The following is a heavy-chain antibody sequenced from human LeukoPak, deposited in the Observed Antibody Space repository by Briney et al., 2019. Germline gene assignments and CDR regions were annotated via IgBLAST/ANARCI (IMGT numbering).Heavy chain of an antibody. CDR3: ARDGGYCSGGRCYSTY. CDR2: IKQDGSEH. V-gene: IGHV3-7*01. J-gene: IGHJ4*02. Sequence: TGGSLRLSCAASGFTLSSYWMTWVRQAPGKGLEWVASIKQDGSEHYYVDSVKGRFTIYRDNAKNSLYLQMNSLRAEDTAVYYCARDGGYCSGGRCYSTYWGQGALVTVSS. D-gene: IGHD2-15*01. CDR1: GFTLSSYW.